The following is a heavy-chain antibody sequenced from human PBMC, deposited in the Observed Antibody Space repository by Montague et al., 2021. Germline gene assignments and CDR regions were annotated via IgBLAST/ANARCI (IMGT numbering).Heavy chain of an antibody. CDR1: GGSLSEYY. Sequence: SETLSLTCGLYGGSLSEYYWAWIRQSPEKGLEWIGEVRHIGSTNYNPSLKSRVTMSVDKSKNQFSLKLRSVTAADTAVYYCASDRGPFDYWGQGTVVTVSS. V-gene: IGHV4-34*01. J-gene: IGHJ4*02. CDR3: ASDRGPFDY. D-gene: IGHD3-10*01. CDR2: VRHIGST.